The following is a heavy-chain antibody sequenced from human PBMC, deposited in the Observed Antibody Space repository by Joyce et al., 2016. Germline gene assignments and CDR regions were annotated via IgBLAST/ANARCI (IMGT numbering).Heavy chain of an antibody. CDR2: IDPIDSYI. J-gene: IGHJ4*02. CDR3: ARLGSRSGLDY. V-gene: IGHV5-10-1*03. D-gene: IGHD6-13*01. CDR1: GYSFGSYW. Sequence: EVQLVQSGGEVKKPGASLKISCKSSGYSFGSYWIAWVRQMPGKGLEWMGTIDPIDSYIEYSPSFQGHVTISVDKSIKTASLQWDSLKASDTAMYYCARLGSRSGLDYWGQGTLVSVSS.